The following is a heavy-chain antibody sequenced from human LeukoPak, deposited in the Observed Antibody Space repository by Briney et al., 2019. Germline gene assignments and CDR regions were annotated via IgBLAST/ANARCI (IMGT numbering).Heavy chain of an antibody. CDR1: GYTFTGYY. CDR3: ARVRNLVRGDYLFDY. D-gene: IGHD4-17*01. CDR2: INPNSGGT. J-gene: IGHJ4*02. Sequence: ASVKVSCKASGYTFTGYYMHWVRQAPGQGLEWMGRINPNSGGTNYAQKFQGRVTMTRDTSISTAYMELSSLRSEDTAVYYCARVRNLVRGDYLFDYWGQGTLVTVSS. V-gene: IGHV1-2*06.